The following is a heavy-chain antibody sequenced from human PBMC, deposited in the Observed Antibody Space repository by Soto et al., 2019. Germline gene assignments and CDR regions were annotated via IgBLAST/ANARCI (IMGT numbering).Heavy chain of an antibody. J-gene: IGHJ5*02. CDR1: GFIFSSYN. V-gene: IGHV3-48*01. CDR2: ISSSSSSI. Sequence: GGSLRLSCAASGFIFSSYNMNWVRQAPGKGLEWVSYISSSSSSIYYADSVKGRFTISRDNAKDSLYLQMNSLRAEDTAVYYCARGDVVVPAASPRNWFDPWGQGTLVTVSS. D-gene: IGHD2-2*01. CDR3: ARGDVVVPAASPRNWFDP.